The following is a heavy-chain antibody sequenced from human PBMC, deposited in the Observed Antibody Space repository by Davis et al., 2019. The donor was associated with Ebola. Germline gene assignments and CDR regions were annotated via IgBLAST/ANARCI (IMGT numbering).Heavy chain of an antibody. CDR3: AAALAVTGHLYFDY. CDR1: GFTFSSYA. Sequence: PGGSLRLSCAASGFTFSSYAMHWVRQAPGKGLEWVAVISYDGSNKYYADSVKGRFTISRDHSENTLYLQMNSLRADDTAVYYCAAALAVTGHLYFDYWGQGALVTVSS. D-gene: IGHD6-19*01. CDR2: ISYDGSNK. V-gene: IGHV3-30*14. J-gene: IGHJ4*02.